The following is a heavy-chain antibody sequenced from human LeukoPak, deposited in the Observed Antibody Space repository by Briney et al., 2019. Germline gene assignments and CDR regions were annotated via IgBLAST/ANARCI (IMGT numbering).Heavy chain of an antibody. V-gene: IGHV1-2*02. CDR3: GRGGGYSYGTF. D-gene: IGHD5-18*01. CDR1: GYTFTGCY. Sequence: ASVKVSCKASGYTFTGCYMHWVRQAPGQGLEWMGWINPNSGGTNYAQKSQGRVTMTRDTSISTAYMEVSRLRSDDTAVYYCGRGGGYSYGTFWGQGTLVTVSS. CDR2: INPNSGGT. J-gene: IGHJ4*02.